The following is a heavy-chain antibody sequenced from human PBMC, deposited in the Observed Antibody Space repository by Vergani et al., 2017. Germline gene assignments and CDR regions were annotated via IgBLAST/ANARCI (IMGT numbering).Heavy chain of an antibody. V-gene: IGHV3-23*04. CDR1: GFTFNHYA. CDR3: AKANPRNSGYDYLYYDHAMDV. CDR2: ISGSGGST. Sequence: EVQLVESGGGLVQPGGSLRLSCAASGFTFNHYAMNWVRQAPGKGLEWVSGISGSGGSTYYAGSVKGRFTISRDSSKNTLYLQMNSLSAGDTAVYYCAKANPRNSGYDYLYYDHAMDVWGQGTTVTVSS. J-gene: IGHJ6*02. D-gene: IGHD5-12*01.